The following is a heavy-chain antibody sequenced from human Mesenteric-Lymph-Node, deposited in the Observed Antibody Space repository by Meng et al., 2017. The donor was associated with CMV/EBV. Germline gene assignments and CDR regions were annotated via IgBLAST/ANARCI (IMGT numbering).Heavy chain of an antibody. J-gene: IGHJ4*02. CDR2: ISSSSSTI. V-gene: IGHV3-48*04. CDR3: ARVPGDY. CDR1: GFTFSSYS. Sequence: GESLKISCAASGFTFSSYSMNWVRQAPGKGLEWVSYISSSSSTIYYADSVTGRFTISRDNAKNSLYLQMNSLRAEDTAVYYCARVPGDYWGQGTLVTVSS.